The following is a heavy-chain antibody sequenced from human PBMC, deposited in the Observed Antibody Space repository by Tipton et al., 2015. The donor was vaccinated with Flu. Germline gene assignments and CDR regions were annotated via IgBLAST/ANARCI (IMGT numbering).Heavy chain of an antibody. CDR1: SGSIRSTNYF. CDR3: ARLSFYDVDLKNFYFDY. J-gene: IGHJ4*02. Sequence: TLSLTCTVSSGSIRSTNYFCAWIRQPPGKRLELIGSIYPSGTTYYNPSLKSRVAMSVDTSKNQMSMNLSSVTAADTAIFYCARLSFYDVDLKNFYFDYWGQGTLVTVSS. D-gene: IGHD3-10*02. V-gene: IGHV4-39*01. CDR2: IYPSGTT.